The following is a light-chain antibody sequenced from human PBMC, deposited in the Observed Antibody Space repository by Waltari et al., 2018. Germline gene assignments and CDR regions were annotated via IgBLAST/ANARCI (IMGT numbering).Light chain of an antibody. Sequence: QSALTQPPSASGSPGQSVTISCTGTSSDVGGYDYVSWYQQHPGKAPKLMIYEVSKRPSGVPDRFSGPNSGNTASLTVSGLQAEDEADYYCSSYTSINSRVFGGGTKVTVL. V-gene: IGLV2-8*01. CDR1: SSDVGGYDY. CDR3: SSYTSINSRV. CDR2: EVS. J-gene: IGLJ3*02.